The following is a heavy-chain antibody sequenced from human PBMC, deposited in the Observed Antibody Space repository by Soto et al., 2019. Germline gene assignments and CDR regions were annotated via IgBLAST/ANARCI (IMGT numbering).Heavy chain of an antibody. CDR2: ISGSGGST. CDR3: AKGPNTAMVPRSGWFDP. Sequence: GGALRLSLAAPGFTFWRYSLSRGRPGPGEGVEWVSAISGSGGSTYYADSVKGRFTISRDNSKNTLYLQMNSLRAEDTAVYYCAKGPNTAMVPRSGWFDPWGQGTLVTVSS. V-gene: IGHV3-23*01. D-gene: IGHD5-18*01. CDR1: GFTFWRYS. J-gene: IGHJ5*02.